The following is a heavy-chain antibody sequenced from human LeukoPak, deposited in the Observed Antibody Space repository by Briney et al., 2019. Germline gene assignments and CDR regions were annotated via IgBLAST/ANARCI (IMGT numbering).Heavy chain of an antibody. Sequence: SETLSLTCTVSGGSISSGGYYWSWIRQHPGKGLEWIGYIYYSGSTYYNPSLKSRVTISVDTSKNQFSLKLSSVTAADTAVYYCARGTYYYDGSGYWDWFDPWGQGTLVTVSS. V-gene: IGHV4-31*03. D-gene: IGHD3-22*01. J-gene: IGHJ5*02. CDR2: IYYSGST. CDR1: GGSISSGGYY. CDR3: ARGTYYYDGSGYWDWFDP.